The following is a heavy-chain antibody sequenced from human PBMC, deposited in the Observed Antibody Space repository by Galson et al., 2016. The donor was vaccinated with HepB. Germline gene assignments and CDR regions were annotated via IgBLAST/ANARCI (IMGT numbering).Heavy chain of an antibody. V-gene: IGHV3-49*03. CDR3: TDGGGIAAAARGLNH. J-gene: IGHJ5*02. Sequence: SLRLSCAASGFTFSDHAMSWFRQAPGKGLEWVGCISSKAYGGTTEFAASVKDRFTISRDDSKSIAYLQMNSLKIEETAVYYCTDGGGIAAAARGLNHWGQGTLVTVSS. D-gene: IGHD6-13*01. CDR1: GFTFSDHA. CDR2: ISSKAYGGTT.